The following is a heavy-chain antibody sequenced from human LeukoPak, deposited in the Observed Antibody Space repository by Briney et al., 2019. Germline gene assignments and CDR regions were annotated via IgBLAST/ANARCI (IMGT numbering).Heavy chain of an antibody. J-gene: IGHJ4*02. D-gene: IGHD4-17*01. V-gene: IGHV4-4*07. CDR2: ISASGGT. CDR1: NGSISIYY. Sequence: PSETLSLTCTVSNGSISIYYWSWVRQPAGKGREWIGRISASGGTNYNPSLKSRVTMSLDTSKNQFSLKLSSVTAADTAVYYCAREITVTRPFDYWGPGTLVTVSS. CDR3: AREITVTRPFDY.